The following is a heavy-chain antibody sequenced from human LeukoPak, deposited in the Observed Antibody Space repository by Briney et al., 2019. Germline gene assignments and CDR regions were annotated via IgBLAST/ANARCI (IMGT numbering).Heavy chain of an antibody. CDR3: ARIFRYQLVDYYALDV. Sequence: PGGSLRLSCAASGFTFSSYAMSWVRQAPGEGLEWVSAISSSSAYIYYADSVKGRFTISRDNAKNSVSLQMNSLRAEDTAVYYCARIFRYQLVDYYALDVWGQGTTVTVSS. V-gene: IGHV3-21*01. J-gene: IGHJ6*02. D-gene: IGHD2-2*01. CDR2: ISSSSAYI. CDR1: GFTFSSYA.